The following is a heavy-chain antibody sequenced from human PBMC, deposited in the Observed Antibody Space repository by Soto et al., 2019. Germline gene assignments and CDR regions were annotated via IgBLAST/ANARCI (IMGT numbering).Heavy chain of an antibody. V-gene: IGHV6-1*01. CDR1: GDSVSSNTAS. J-gene: IGHJ5*02. Sequence: QTLSLTCAISGDSVSSNTASWNWIRQSPSRGLEWLGRTYFRSKWYNDYAVSVKSRIVINPDTSNNQFSLQLNSVTPEDTAVYFCAKGDNLGPKTGYAFDPWGQGIMVTVSS. CDR2: TYFRSKWYN. D-gene: IGHD5-12*01. CDR3: AKGDNLGPKTGYAFDP.